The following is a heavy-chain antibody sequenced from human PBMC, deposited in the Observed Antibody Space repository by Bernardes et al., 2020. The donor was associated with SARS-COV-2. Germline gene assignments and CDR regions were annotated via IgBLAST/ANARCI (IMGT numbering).Heavy chain of an antibody. CDR1: GGTFSSYA. CDR3: ARLTDSGSLYFDY. CDR2: IIPIFGTA. D-gene: IGHD1-26*01. Sequence: SVKVSCKASGGTFSSYAISWVRQAPGQGLEWMGGIIPIFGTANYAQKFQGRVTITADESTSTAYMELSSLRSEDTAVYYCARLTDSGSLYFDYWGQGTLVTVSS. J-gene: IGHJ4*02. V-gene: IGHV1-69*13.